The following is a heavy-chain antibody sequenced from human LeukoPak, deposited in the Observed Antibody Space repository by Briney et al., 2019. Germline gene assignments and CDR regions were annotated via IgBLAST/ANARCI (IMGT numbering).Heavy chain of an antibody. J-gene: IGHJ6*02. D-gene: IGHD2-2*01. CDR3: QLPAASPTYGMDV. V-gene: IGHV3-73*01. CDR2: IRSKANSYAT. CDR1: GFTFSGSA. Sequence: GGSLKLSCAASGFTFSGSAMHWVRQASGKGLEWVGRIRSKANSYATAYAASVKGRFTISRDDSKNTAYLQMNSLKTEDTAVYYCQLPAASPTYGMDVWGQGTTVTVSS.